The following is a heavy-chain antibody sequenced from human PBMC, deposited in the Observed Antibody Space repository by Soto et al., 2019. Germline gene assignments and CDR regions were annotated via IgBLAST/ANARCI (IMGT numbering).Heavy chain of an antibody. CDR3: ARLWGIADHDS. J-gene: IGHJ5*01. Sequence: ASVKVSCKSSGITFKTYSVSWVRQAPGHGLEWMGGVIPILGKPMYAQKFQDRFTITADESSQTVFMELTSLTSDDTAVYYCARLWGIADHDSWGQGTLVTVSS. CDR1: GITFKTYS. V-gene: IGHV1-69*13. D-gene: IGHD2-21*01. CDR2: VIPILGKP.